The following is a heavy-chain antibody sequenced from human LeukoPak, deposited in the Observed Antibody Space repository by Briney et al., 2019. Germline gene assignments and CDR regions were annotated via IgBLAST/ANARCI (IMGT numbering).Heavy chain of an antibody. CDR2: IYCSGST. V-gene: IGHV4-59*01. CDR3: ARDRDGYNAFDY. J-gene: IGHJ4*02. CDR1: GGPISSYY. D-gene: IGHD5-24*01. Sequence: SETLSLTRTVSGGPISSYYWSWIRQPPGKGLEWIGYIYCSGSTNYNPSLKSRVTISVDTSKNQFSLKLSSVTAADTAVYYCARDRDGYNAFDYWGQGTLVTVSS.